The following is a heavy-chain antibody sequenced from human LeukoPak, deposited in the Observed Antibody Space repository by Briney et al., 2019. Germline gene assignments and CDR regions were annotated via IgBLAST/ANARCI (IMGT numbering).Heavy chain of an antibody. D-gene: IGHD2-15*01. CDR3: ARQHCSGGDCYFFD. CDR1: RFTFSNYG. Sequence: PGRSLRLSCAASRFTFSNYGMHWVRQAPGKGLEWVALIWYDGNNKYYADSVKGRFTISRDNSKNTLYLQLNSLRAEDTAVYYCARQHCSGGDCYFFDWGQGTLVTVSS. V-gene: IGHV3-33*01. J-gene: IGHJ4*02. CDR2: IWYDGNNK.